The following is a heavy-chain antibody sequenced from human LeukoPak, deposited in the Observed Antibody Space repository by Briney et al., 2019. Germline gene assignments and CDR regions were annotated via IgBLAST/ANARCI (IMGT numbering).Heavy chain of an antibody. D-gene: IGHD3-3*01. J-gene: IGHJ4*02. CDR1: GYTFSSFD. CDR2: INPNSGGT. Sequence: GASVKVSCKTSGYTFSSFDVIWVRQATGQGLEWMGWINPNSGGTNYAQKFQGRVTMTRDTSISTAYMELSRLRSDDTAVYYCAKFYDFWSGFDYWGQGTLVTVSS. CDR3: AKFYDFWSGFDY. V-gene: IGHV1-2*02.